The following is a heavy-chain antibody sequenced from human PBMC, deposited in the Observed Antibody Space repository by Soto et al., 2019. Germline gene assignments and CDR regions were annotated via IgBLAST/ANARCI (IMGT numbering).Heavy chain of an antibody. Sequence: QVHLVASGGGVVQPGTSLRLSCKASGVRFSDYGMDWVRQAPGKGLEWVSRVLYDGSKKYYADSVKGRCTITIENPRNTLYLQMDSLSADDTYVDYCVKDLALMGEYWGQGTPVTVTS. V-gene: IGHV3-30*18. J-gene: IGHJ4*02. CDR3: VKDLALMGEY. CDR2: VLYDGSKK. D-gene: IGHD3-16*01. CDR1: GVRFSDYG.